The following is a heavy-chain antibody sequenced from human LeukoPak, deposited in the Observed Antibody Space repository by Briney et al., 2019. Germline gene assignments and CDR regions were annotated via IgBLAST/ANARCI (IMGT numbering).Heavy chain of an antibody. CDR2: ISYDGSNK. CDR3: AKEGPSVQLWFDY. J-gene: IGHJ4*02. D-gene: IGHD5-18*01. CDR1: GGTFSSYG. V-gene: IGHV3-30*18. Sequence: SCKASGGTFSSYGMHWVRQAPGKGLEWVAVISYDGSNKYYADSVKGRFTISRDNSKNTLYLQMNSLRAEDTAVYYCAKEGPSVQLWFDYWGQGTLVTVSS.